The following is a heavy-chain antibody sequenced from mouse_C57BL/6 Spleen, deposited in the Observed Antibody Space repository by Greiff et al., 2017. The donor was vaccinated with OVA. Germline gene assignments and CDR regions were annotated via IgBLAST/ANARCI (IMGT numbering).Heavy chain of an antibody. J-gene: IGHJ4*01. CDR1: GFTFSDYY. Sequence: EVQLVESGGGLVQPGGSLKLSCAASGFTFSDYYMYWVRQTPEKRLEWVAYISNGGGSTYYPDTVKGRFTISRDNAKNTLYLQMSRLKSEDTAMYYCAREFGMDYWGQGTSVTVSS. CDR2: ISNGGGST. CDR3: AREFGMDY. V-gene: IGHV5-12*01.